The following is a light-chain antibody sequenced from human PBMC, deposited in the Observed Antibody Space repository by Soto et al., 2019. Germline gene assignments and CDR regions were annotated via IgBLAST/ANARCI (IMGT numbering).Light chain of an antibody. J-gene: IGKJ1*01. CDR1: QSISSY. CDR3: QQSYSTPEA. Sequence: DIQMTQSPSSLSASVGDRVTITCRASQSISSYLNWYQQKPGEAPTLLVYDSSTLQSGVPSRFSGSGFGAEFTLTISSLQPEDFATYYCQQSYSTPEALGQGTKVDIK. V-gene: IGKV1-39*01. CDR2: DSS.